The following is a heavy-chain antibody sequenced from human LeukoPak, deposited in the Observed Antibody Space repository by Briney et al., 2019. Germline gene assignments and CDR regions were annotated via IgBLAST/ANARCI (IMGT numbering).Heavy chain of an antibody. D-gene: IGHD1-26*01. CDR2: INQGGREI. V-gene: IGHV3-7*01. CDR1: GFTFSTYW. Sequence: GGSLRLSCAASGFTFSTYWMTWVRQTPGKGLEWVANINQGGREIYYVDSVKGRFTISRDNAKNSLYLQMNSLRAEDTAVYYCARRGGSYRDYWGQGTLVTVSS. CDR3: ARRGGSYRDY. J-gene: IGHJ4*02.